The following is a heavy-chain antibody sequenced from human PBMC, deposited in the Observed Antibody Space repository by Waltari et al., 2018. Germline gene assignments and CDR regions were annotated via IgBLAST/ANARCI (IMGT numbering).Heavy chain of an antibody. Sequence: EVQLLESGGGLVQPGGSLRLSCAASGFTFSSYSMTWVRQAPGKGLEWVSAISHDGTTIYYAESVKGRFTISRDNSQNTLYLQMNSLRAEDTALYYCARWIYYFDYWGQGTLVTVSS. CDR1: GFTFSSYS. CDR3: ARWIYYFDY. D-gene: IGHD5-12*01. CDR2: ISHDGTTI. J-gene: IGHJ4*02. V-gene: IGHV3-23*01.